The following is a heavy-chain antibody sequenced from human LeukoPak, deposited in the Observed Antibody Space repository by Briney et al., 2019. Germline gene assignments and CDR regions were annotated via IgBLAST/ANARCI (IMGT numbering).Heavy chain of an antibody. D-gene: IGHD2-15*01. CDR3: ARRDDPVVAAPNWFDP. J-gene: IGHJ5*02. CDR2: ISSSSSTI. CDR1: GFTFSSYS. V-gene: IGHV3-48*01. Sequence: GGSLRLSCAASGFTFSSYSMNWVRQAPGKGLEWVSYISSSSSTIYYADSVKGRFTISRDNAKNSLYLQMNSLRAEDTAVYYCARRDDPVVAAPNWFDPWGQGTLVTVSS.